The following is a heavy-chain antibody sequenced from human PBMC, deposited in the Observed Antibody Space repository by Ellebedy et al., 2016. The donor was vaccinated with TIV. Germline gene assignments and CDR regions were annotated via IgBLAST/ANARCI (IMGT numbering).Heavy chain of an antibody. D-gene: IGHD3-16*01. V-gene: IGHV4-34*01. Sequence: MLSETLSLTCAVYGGSFSGYFWTWIRQPPGKGLEWIGEINHGGSTNYNPSLKSRVSISVDTSKNQFSLKLTSVTAADTAVYYCARVSNLKGADYWGQGTLVTVSS. J-gene: IGHJ4*02. CDR2: INHGGST. CDR3: ARVSNLKGADY. CDR1: GGSFSGYF.